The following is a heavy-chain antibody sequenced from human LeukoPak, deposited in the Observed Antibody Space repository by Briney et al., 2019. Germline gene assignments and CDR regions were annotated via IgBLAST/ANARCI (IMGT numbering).Heavy chain of an antibody. V-gene: IGHV4-39*07. CDR2: IYHSGST. CDR3: AREGYYDSSGYRYAFDI. Sequence: SETLSLTCTVSGGSISSSSYYWGWIRQPPGKGLEWIGYIYHSGSTYYNPSLKSRVTISVDRSKNQFSLKLSSVTAADTAVYYCAREGYYDSSGYRYAFDIWGQGTMVTVSS. J-gene: IGHJ3*02. D-gene: IGHD3-22*01. CDR1: GGSISSSSYY.